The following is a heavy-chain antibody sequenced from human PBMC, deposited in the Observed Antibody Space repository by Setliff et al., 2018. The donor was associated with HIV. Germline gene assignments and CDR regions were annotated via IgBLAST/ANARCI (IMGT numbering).Heavy chain of an antibody. CDR2: INHSGST. D-gene: IGHD3-3*01. CDR1: GGSFSGYY. V-gene: IGHV4-34*01. Sequence: SETLSLTCAVYGGSFSGYYWSWIRQPPGKGLEWIGEINHSGSTNYNPSLKSQVTISVDTSKNQFSLKLSSVTAADTALYYFARGITIFGVVIQNWFDPWGQGTLVTVSS. J-gene: IGHJ5*02. CDR3: ARGITIFGVVIQNWFDP.